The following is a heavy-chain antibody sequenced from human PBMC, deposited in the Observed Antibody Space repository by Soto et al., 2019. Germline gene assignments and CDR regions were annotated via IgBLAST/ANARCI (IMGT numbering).Heavy chain of an antibody. CDR1: GFTFSTYG. D-gene: IGHD2-8*01. J-gene: IGHJ4*02. Sequence: EVQLVEFGGGPVKPGGSLRLSCAASGFTFSTYGMNWVRQAPGKGLEWVSFISRESAYIYYADSVKGRFTISRDNAKNSLYLQMSSLRVDDTAVYFCARGMAYFDYWGQGTLVTVSS. CDR2: ISRESAYI. CDR3: ARGMAYFDY. V-gene: IGHV3-21*01.